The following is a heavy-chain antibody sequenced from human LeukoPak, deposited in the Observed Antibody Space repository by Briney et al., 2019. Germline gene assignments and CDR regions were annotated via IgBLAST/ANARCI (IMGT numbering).Heavy chain of an antibody. D-gene: IGHD3-22*01. J-gene: IGHJ4*02. CDR3: ARSYGSGYYYSQGHLGY. CDR1: GYSYTSYW. CDR2: IYPGDSET. V-gene: IGHV5-51*03. Sequence: KPGESLTLSCTGSGYSYTSYWIGWGRQRPGKGMEWVGIIYPGDSETKYSPSFQAQVTISAAKSITTAYLQWSSLKASDTAMYYCARSYGSGYYYSQGHLGYWGQGTLVTVSS.